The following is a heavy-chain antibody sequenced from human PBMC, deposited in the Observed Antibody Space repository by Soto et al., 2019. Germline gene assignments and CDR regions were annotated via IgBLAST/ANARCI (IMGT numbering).Heavy chain of an antibody. CDR2: ITSDSGKV. CDR1: GFPFHGYG. CDR3: AKDRGSVLGVISD. D-gene: IGHD3-10*01. V-gene: IGHV3-9*01. J-gene: IGHJ4*02. Sequence: EVQLVESGGDFVPPGRSLRLSCAASGFPFHGYGMVWVRRVAGKGLEWVSGITSDSGKVGYADSVKGRFTISRDNARNSLYLQMNSLRVEDTAFYYCAKDRGSVLGVISDWGQGTLVTVSS.